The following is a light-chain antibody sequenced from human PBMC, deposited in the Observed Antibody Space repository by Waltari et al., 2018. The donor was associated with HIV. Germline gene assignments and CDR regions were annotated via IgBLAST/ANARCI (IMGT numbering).Light chain of an antibody. CDR3: QVWDSGSDHV. Sequence: SYVLTQPPSITVAPGKTAKITCGGNNIGNRDVHWYQQKPGQAPILVTNDDDDRPSGIPERFSGSNSDNTATLTINRVEVGDEADYYCQVWDSGSDHVFGSGTTVTVL. V-gene: IGLV3-21*01. CDR1: NIGNRD. CDR2: DDD. J-gene: IGLJ1*01.